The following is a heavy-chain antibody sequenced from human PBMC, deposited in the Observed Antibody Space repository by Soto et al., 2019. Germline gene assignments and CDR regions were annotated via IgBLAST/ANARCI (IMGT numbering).Heavy chain of an antibody. D-gene: IGHD3-3*01. V-gene: IGHV1-2*02. J-gene: IGHJ6*02. Sequence: ASVKVSCKASGYTFTGYYMHWVRQAPGQGLEWMGWINPNSGGTNYAQKFQGRVTMTRDTSISTAYMELSRLRSDDTAVYYCARDSGITIFGVVIMSYYYGMDVWGQGTTVTVS. CDR1: GYTFTGYY. CDR2: INPNSGGT. CDR3: ARDSGITIFGVVIMSYYYGMDV.